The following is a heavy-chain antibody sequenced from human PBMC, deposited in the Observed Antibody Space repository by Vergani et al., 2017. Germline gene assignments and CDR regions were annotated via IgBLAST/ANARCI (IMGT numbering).Heavy chain of an antibody. CDR1: GGTFSSYT. CDR3: ARDGSWSYYNYYYGMDV. J-gene: IGHJ6*02. CDR2: IIPILGIA. Sequence: QVQLVQSGAEVKKPGSSVKVSCKASGGTFSSYTISWVRQATGQGLEWMGRIIPILGIANYAQKFQGRVTITADKSTSTAYMELSSLRSEDTAVYYCARDGSWSYYNYYYGMDVWGQGTTVTVSS. V-gene: IGHV1-69*08. D-gene: IGHD3-10*01.